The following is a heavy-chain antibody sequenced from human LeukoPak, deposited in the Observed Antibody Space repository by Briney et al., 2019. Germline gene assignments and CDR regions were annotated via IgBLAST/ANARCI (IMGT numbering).Heavy chain of an antibody. V-gene: IGHV4-34*01. J-gene: IGHJ4*02. CDR2: INHSGST. CDR1: GGSFSGYY. D-gene: IGHD5-18*01. CDR3: ARVRGGDTAMGRAKYYFDY. Sequence: SETLSLTCAVYGGSFSGYYWSWIRQPPGKGLEWIGEINHSGSTNYNPSLKSRVTISVDTSKNQFSLKLSSVTAADTAVYYCARVRGGDTAMGRAKYYFDYWGQGTLVTVSS.